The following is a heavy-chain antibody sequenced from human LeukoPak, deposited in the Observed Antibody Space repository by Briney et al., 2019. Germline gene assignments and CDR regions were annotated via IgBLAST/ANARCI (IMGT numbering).Heavy chain of an antibody. V-gene: IGHV3-20*04. CDR2: INWNGGST. CDR3: ARVGTYYDILAGYYSTYFDY. J-gene: IGHJ4*02. CDR1: GFTFDDYG. Sequence: GGSLRLSCAASGFTFDDYGMSWVRQPPGKGLEWVSGINWNGGSTGYADSVKGRFTISRDNAKNSLYLQMNSLRAEDTALYYCARVGTYYDILAGYYSTYFDYWGQGTLVTVSS. D-gene: IGHD3-9*01.